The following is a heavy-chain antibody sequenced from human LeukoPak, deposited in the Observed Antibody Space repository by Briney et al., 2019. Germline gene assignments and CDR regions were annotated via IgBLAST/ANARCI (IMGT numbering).Heavy chain of an antibody. V-gene: IGHV3-33*06. J-gene: IGHJ4*02. Sequence: GGSLRLSCAASGLTFSHYGFHWVRQAPGKGLEWVAVIWSDGTNQFYADSVKGRFTISRDYSQKTVYLEMHSLRTEDTAMYYCAKDAQRGLDYSNSLEYWGPGTLVTVSS. CDR1: GLTFSHYG. CDR3: AKDAQRGLDYSNSLEY. D-gene: IGHD4-11*01. CDR2: IWSDGTNQ.